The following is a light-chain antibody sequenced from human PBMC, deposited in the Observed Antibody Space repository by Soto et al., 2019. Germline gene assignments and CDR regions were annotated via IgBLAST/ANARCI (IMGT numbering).Light chain of an antibody. CDR3: QAWDSSIAV. V-gene: IGLV3-1*01. Sequence: SYELTQPPSVSVSPGQTAVITCSGDKLGNKYTSWYQQKPGQSPVLVIYQDTKRPSGILERFSGSNSGNTATLTISGTQAIDEADYYCQAWDSSIAVFGGGTKVTVL. CDR2: QDT. CDR1: KLGNKY. J-gene: IGLJ2*01.